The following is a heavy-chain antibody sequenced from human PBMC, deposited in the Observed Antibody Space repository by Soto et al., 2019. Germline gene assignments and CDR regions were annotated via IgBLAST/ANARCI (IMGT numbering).Heavy chain of an antibody. V-gene: IGHV4-59*01. Sequence: QVQLQESGPGLVKPSETLSLTCTVSGDSISSYYWNWIRQPPGKGLEWIAYVHYSGRTNYNPSLKSRTTRALGTSKNQFSLRLSAVTAADTAVYYCARGDYGDIDYWGQGTLVTFSS. CDR1: GDSISSYY. CDR3: ARGDYGDIDY. D-gene: IGHD4-17*01. CDR2: VHYSGRT. J-gene: IGHJ4*02.